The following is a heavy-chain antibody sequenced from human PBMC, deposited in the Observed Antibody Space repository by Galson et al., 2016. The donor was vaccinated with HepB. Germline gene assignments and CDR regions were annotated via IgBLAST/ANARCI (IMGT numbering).Heavy chain of an antibody. CDR1: GFKFDDYG. Sequence: SLRLSCAASGFKFDDYGMSWVRQAPGKGLEWVSGINWNGGSTGYVDSVKGRFTISRDNAKNSLYLQMNSLRAEDTALYYCARANAYYDILTGYFNYYFDYWGQGTLFTVSS. J-gene: IGHJ4*02. CDR2: INWNGGST. V-gene: IGHV3-20*04. D-gene: IGHD3-9*01. CDR3: ARANAYYDILTGYFNYYFDY.